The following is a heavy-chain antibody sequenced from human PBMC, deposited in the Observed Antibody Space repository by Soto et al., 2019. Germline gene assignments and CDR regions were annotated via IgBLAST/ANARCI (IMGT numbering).Heavy chain of an antibody. CDR3: ARQKGSGSYPPYYYCGMDV. CDR2: IYPGDSDT. CDR1: GYSFTIYW. Sequence: GESLKISCKGSGYSFTIYWIGWVRQMPGKGLEWMGIIYPGDSDTRYSPSFQGQVTISADKSISTAYLQWSSLKASDTAMYYCARQKGSGSYPPYYYCGMDVWGQGTTVTVSS. V-gene: IGHV5-51*01. D-gene: IGHD3-10*01. J-gene: IGHJ6*02.